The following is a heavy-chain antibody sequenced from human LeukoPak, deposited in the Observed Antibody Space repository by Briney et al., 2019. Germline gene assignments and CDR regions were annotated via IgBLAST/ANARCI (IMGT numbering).Heavy chain of an antibody. V-gene: IGHV4-30-4*01. CDR3: ARDRANSYGPYYYYGMDV. J-gene: IGHJ6*02. CDR2: IYYSGST. CDR1: GGSNNSYY. D-gene: IGHD5-18*01. Sequence: SETLSLSCTVSGGSNNSYYWSWIRQPPGKGLEWIGYIYYSGSTYYNPSLKSRVTISVDTSKNQFSLKLSSVTAADTAVYYCARDRANSYGPYYYYGMDVWGQGTTVTVSS.